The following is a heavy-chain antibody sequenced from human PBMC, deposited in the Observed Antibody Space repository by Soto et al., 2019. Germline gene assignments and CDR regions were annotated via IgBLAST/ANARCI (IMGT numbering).Heavy chain of an antibody. Sequence: QVQLVQSGAEVKKPGSSVKVSCKASGGTFSSYAISWVRQAPGQGLEWMGGIIPIFGTANYAQKFQGRVTITADESTSTAYMELSSLRAEDTAVYYCARGYYDSSGDPAHLDYWGQGTLVTVSS. D-gene: IGHD3-22*01. V-gene: IGHV1-69*01. CDR3: ARGYYDSSGDPAHLDY. CDR1: GGTFSSYA. J-gene: IGHJ4*02. CDR2: IIPIFGTA.